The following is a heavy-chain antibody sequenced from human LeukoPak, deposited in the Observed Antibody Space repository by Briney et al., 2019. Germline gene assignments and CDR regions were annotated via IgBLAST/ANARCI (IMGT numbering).Heavy chain of an antibody. CDR1: GFTFSSYA. V-gene: IGHV3-23*01. CDR2: ISGSGGST. D-gene: IGHD3-22*01. Sequence: GGSLRLSCAASGFTFSSYAMSWVRQAPGKGLEWVSAISGSGGSTYYADSVKGRFTISRDKSKNTLYLQMNSLRAEDTAVYYCAKEGLNYYDSSGYYDYWGQGTLVTVSS. CDR3: AKEGLNYYDSSGYYDY. J-gene: IGHJ4*02.